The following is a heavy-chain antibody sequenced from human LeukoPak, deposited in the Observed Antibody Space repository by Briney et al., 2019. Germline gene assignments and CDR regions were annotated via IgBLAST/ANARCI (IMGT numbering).Heavy chain of an antibody. V-gene: IGHV3-30-3*01. CDR1: GFTFSSYA. CDR3: ARDDQFCASTSCYANLLCDF. Sequence: GGSLRLSCAASGFTFSSYAMHWVRQAPGKGLEWVAVISYDGSNKYYADSVKGRFTISRDNSKNTLYLQMNSLRAEDTAVYYCARDDQFCASTSCYANLLCDFWGQGTLVAVSS. J-gene: IGHJ4*02. D-gene: IGHD2-2*01. CDR2: ISYDGSNK.